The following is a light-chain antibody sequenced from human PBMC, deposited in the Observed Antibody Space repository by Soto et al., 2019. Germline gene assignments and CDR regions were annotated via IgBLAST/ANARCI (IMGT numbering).Light chain of an antibody. CDR1: QSISSY. CDR2: GAS. J-gene: IGKJ2*01. Sequence: DIQMTQSPSSLSASVGDRVTITCRASQSISSYLNWYQQKPGKAPKLLIYGASNLQSGVPSRFSGGGSGTEFTLTSSSLQPEDFATYYCQQSYSPVRNIFGQGTKLEI. V-gene: IGKV1-39*01. CDR3: QQSYSPVRNI.